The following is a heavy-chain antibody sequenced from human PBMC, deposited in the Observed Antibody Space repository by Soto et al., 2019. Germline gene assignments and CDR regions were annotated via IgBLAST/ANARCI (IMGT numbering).Heavy chain of an antibody. D-gene: IGHD3-10*01. CDR2: IDPSDSYT. CDR3: ARRSPRITMVRGVTDFDY. Sequence: PGESLKISCKGSGYSFTSYWISWVRQMPGKGLEWMGRIDPSDSYTNYSPSFQGHVTISADKSISTAYLQWNSLKASDTAMYYCARRSPRITMVRGVTDFDYWGQGTLVTVSS. CDR1: GYSFTSYW. J-gene: IGHJ4*02. V-gene: IGHV5-10-1*01.